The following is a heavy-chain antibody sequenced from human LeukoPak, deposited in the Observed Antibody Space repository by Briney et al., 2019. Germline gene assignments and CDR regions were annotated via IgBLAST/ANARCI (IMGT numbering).Heavy chain of an antibody. CDR3: ARNPGPTDYDFWSGLRFDY. Sequence: PSETLSLTCAVYGGPFSGYYWSWIRQPPGKGLERIGEINHSGSTNYNPSLKSRVTISVDTSKNQFSLKLSSVTAADTAVYYCARNPGPTDYDFWSGLRFDYWGQGTLVAVSS. CDR1: GGPFSGYY. V-gene: IGHV4-34*01. D-gene: IGHD3-3*01. CDR2: INHSGST. J-gene: IGHJ4*02.